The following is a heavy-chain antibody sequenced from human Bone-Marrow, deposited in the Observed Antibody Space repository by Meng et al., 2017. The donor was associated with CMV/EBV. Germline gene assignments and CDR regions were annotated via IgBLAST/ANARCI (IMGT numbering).Heavy chain of an antibody. Sequence: GESLKISCAASGFTFSNAWMSWVRQAPGKGLEWVGRIKSKTDGGTTDYAAPVKGRFTISRDDSKNTLYLQMNSLKTEDTAVYYCTTYIVVVPAAIDWGQRTLVTVSS. D-gene: IGHD2-2*01. V-gene: IGHV3-15*01. CDR3: TTYIVVVPAAID. CDR1: GFTFSNAW. J-gene: IGHJ4*02. CDR2: IKSKTDGGTT.